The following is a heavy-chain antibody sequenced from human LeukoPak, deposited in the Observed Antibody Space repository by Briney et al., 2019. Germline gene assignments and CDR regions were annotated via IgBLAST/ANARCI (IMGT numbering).Heavy chain of an antibody. V-gene: IGHV1-2*02. Sequence: ASVKVSCKASGYIFTSNGINWVRQAPGQGLEWMGWINPNSGGTNYAQKFQGRVTMTRDTSISTAYMELSRLRSDDTAVYYCARDRCSSTSCSSSDYWGQGTLVTVSS. CDR1: GYIFTSNG. CDR2: INPNSGGT. J-gene: IGHJ4*02. D-gene: IGHD2-2*01. CDR3: ARDRCSSTSCSSSDY.